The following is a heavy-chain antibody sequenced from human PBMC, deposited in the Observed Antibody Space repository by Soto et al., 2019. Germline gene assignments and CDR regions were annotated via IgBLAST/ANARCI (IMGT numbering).Heavy chain of an antibody. J-gene: IGHJ6*01. Sequence: QVQLVQSGAEVKKPGSSVKVSCTASGGTFSSYAISWVRQAPGQGLEWMGGIIPSLGTANYAQNVQARVTITADESTSTAYMELSRLRSQDTAVNYCARHSGGATVAFGMDVWGQGTTVTVSS. CDR1: GGTFSSYA. D-gene: IGHD4-17*01. CDR2: IIPSLGTA. V-gene: IGHV1-69*01. CDR3: ARHSGGATVAFGMDV.